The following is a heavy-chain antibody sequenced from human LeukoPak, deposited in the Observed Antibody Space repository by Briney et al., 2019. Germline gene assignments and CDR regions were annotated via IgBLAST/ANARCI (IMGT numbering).Heavy chain of an antibody. Sequence: PSQTLSLTCTVSGGSISSSSYYWGWIRQPPGKGLEWIGSIYYSGSTYFNPSLKSRVTISVDTSKNQFSLKLSSVTAADTAVYYCARGAMEMATINAPPDYWGQGTLVTVSS. D-gene: IGHD5-24*01. CDR3: ARGAMEMATINAPPDY. CDR2: IYYSGST. CDR1: GGSISSSSYY. V-gene: IGHV4-39*07. J-gene: IGHJ4*02.